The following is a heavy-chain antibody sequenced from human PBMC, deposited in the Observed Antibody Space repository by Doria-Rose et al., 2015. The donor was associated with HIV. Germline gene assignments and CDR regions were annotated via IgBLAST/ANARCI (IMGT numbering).Heavy chain of an antibody. J-gene: IGHJ4*02. D-gene: IGHD6-13*01. Sequence: QESGPVLVKPTETLTLTCTVSGVSLSSPGMGVSWIRRPPGKALEWLANIFSDDERSYKTSLKSRPTISRGTSKSQVVLTMTDMDPVDTATYYCARIKSSRWYHKYYFDFWGQGTLVIVSA. CDR3: ARIKSSRWYHKYYFDF. CDR2: IFSDDER. V-gene: IGHV2-26*01. CDR1: GVSLSSPGMG.